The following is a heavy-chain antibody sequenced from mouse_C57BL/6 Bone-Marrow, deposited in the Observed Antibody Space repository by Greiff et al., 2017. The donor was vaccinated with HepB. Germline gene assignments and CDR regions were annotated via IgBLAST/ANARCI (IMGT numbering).Heavy chain of an antibody. CDR3: ARLYYGSSYFDY. CDR1: GVDFSRYW. V-gene: IGHV4-1*01. CDR2: INPDSSTI. Sequence: EADGVDFSRYWMSWVRRAPGKGLEWIGEINPDSSTINYAPSLKDKFIISRDNAKNTLYLQMSKVRSEDTALYYCARLYYGSSYFDYWGQGTTLTVSS. D-gene: IGHD1-1*01. J-gene: IGHJ2*01.